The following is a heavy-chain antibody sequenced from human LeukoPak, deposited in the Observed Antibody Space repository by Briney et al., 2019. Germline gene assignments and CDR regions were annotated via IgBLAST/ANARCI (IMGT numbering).Heavy chain of an antibody. CDR2: TSYDGNEK. CDR3: AREFGYSGSYFDY. D-gene: IGHD1-26*01. Sequence: PGGSLRLSCAASGFTFSSFGMHWVRQAPGKGLEWVTVTSYDGNEKYYADSVRGRFTISRDNSKNTVYLQMNSLRAEDTAVYYCAREFGYSGSYFDYWGQGTLVTVSS. CDR1: GFTFSSFG. J-gene: IGHJ4*02. V-gene: IGHV3-30*03.